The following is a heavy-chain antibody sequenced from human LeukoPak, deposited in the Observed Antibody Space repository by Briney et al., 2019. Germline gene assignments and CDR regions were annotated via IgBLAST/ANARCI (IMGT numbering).Heavy chain of an antibody. CDR2: ISYDGSNK. CDR1: GFIVSSKY. CDR3: ARVYGNYDFWSGPDAFDI. D-gene: IGHD3-3*01. J-gene: IGHJ3*02. V-gene: IGHV3-30-3*01. Sequence: PGGSLRLSCAASGFIVSSKYMSWVRQAPGKGLEWVAVISYDGSNKYYADSVKGRFTISRDNSKNTLYLQMNSLRAEDTAVYYCARVYGNYDFWSGPDAFDIWGQGTMVTVSS.